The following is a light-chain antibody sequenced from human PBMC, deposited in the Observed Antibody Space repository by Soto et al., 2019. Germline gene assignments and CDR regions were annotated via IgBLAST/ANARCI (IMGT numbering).Light chain of an antibody. CDR1: SSDVGGYNY. CDR2: DVS. CDR3: SSYTSSSTV. Sequence: SALNQPGSVSGSTGQSITISCPGTSSDVGGYNYVSWYQQHPGKAPKLMIYDVSNRPSGVSNRFSGSKSGNTASLTISGLQAEDEADYYCSSYTSSSTVFGTGTKVTVL. V-gene: IGLV2-14*01. J-gene: IGLJ1*01.